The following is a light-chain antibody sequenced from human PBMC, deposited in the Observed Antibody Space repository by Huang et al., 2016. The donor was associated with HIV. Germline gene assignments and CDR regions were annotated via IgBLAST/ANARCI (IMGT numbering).Light chain of an antibody. CDR2: AAS. J-gene: IGKJ4*01. CDR1: QGISKY. Sequence: DIQMTQSPSCLSASVGDRVTITWRASQGISKYFKWYQQKPGKAPKLLIYAASSLQSGVPARFGGSGAGTDFTLTISSLQPEDFATYYCQQSYYTPPTFGGGTKVEIK. CDR3: QQSYYTPPT. V-gene: IGKV1-39*01.